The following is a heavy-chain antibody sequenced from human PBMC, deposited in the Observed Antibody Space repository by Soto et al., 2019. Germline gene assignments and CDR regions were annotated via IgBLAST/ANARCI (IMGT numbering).Heavy chain of an antibody. D-gene: IGHD3-22*01. V-gene: IGHV4-31*03. Sequence: PSETLSLTCTVSGGSISSGGYYWSWIRQHPGKGLEWIGYIYYSGSTYYNPSLKSRVTISVDTSKNQFSLKLSSVTAADTAVYYCARDYYDSSGYYFRGPYEAFDIWGQGTMVTVSS. CDR3: ARDYYDSSGYYFRGPYEAFDI. J-gene: IGHJ3*02. CDR1: GGSISSGGYY. CDR2: IYYSGST.